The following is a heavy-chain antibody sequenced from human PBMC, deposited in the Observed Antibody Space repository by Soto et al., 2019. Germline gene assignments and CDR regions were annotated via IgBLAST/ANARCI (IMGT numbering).Heavy chain of an antibody. CDR1: GYTFTSYG. Sequence: ASVKVSCKASGYTFTSYGISWVRQAPGQGLEWMGWISAYNGNTNYSQKLQGRVTMTTDTSTSTAYMELRSLRSDDTAVYYCARGGYYDSSGYSWFDPWGKGTLVTVSS. J-gene: IGHJ5*02. CDR3: ARGGYYDSSGYSWFDP. V-gene: IGHV1-18*04. D-gene: IGHD3-22*01. CDR2: ISAYNGNT.